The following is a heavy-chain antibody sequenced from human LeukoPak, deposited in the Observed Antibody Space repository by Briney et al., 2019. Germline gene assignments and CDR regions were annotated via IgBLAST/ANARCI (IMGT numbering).Heavy chain of an antibody. J-gene: IGHJ4*02. Sequence: GASVKVSCKASGGTFSSYAISWVRQAPGQGLEWMGGIIPIFGTANYAQKFQGRVTMTRDMSTSTVYMELSSLRSEDTAVYYCATSGVGAQNDNQLYIDYWGQGTLVTVSS. CDR2: IIPIFGTA. CDR3: ATSGVGAQNDNQLYIDY. CDR1: GGTFSSYA. V-gene: IGHV1-69*05. D-gene: IGHD1-26*01.